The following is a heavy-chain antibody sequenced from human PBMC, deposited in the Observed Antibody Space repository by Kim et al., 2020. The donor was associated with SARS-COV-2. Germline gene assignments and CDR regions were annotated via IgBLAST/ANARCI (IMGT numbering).Heavy chain of an antibody. J-gene: IGHJ4*02. Sequence: GGSLRLSCAASGFTFSSYGMHWVRQAPGKGLEWVAVISYDGSNKYYADSVKGRFTISRDNSKNTLYLQMNSLRAEDTAVYYCAKGGSYYDFWSGYSEWDYWGQGTLVTVSS. CDR3: AKGGSYYDFWSGYSEWDY. V-gene: IGHV3-30*18. D-gene: IGHD3-3*01. CDR1: GFTFSSYG. CDR2: ISYDGSNK.